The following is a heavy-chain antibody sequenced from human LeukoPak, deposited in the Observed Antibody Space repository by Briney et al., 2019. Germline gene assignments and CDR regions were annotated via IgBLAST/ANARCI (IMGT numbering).Heavy chain of an antibody. CDR3: ASVREYYDFWSGSHYGMDV. V-gene: IGHV3-7*01. D-gene: IGHD3-3*01. CDR1: GFTFSSYW. CDR2: IRQDGSEK. J-gene: IGHJ6*02. Sequence: GGSLRLSCAASGFTFSSYWMSWVRQAPGKGLEWVANIRQDGSEKYYVDSVKGRFTISRDNAKNSLYLQMNSLRAEDTAVYYCASVREYYDFWSGSHYGMDVWGQGTTVTVSS.